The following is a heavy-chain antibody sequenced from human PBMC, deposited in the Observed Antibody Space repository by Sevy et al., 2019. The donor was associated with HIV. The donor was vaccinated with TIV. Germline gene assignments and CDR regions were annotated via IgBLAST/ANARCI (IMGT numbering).Heavy chain of an antibody. CDR2: ISGSGGST. CDR3: ARRPDFGVVIPTGVMDV. J-gene: IGHJ6*02. Sequence: GGSLRLSCAASGFTFSTYAMTWVRQAPGKGLQWVSVISGSGGSTYYADSVKGRFTISRDNSNNTMYLQMNSLRAEDTAVYYCARRPDFGVVIPTGVMDVWGQGTTVTVSS. D-gene: IGHD3-3*01. V-gene: IGHV3-23*01. CDR1: GFTFSTYA.